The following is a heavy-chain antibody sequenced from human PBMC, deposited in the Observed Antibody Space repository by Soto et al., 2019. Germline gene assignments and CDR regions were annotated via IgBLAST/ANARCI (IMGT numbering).Heavy chain of an antibody. J-gene: IGHJ4*02. CDR3: LKDHNSSGPWDY. CDR1: GFTFSTNA. Sequence: EVQLLESGGKLVQPGGSLRLSCAASGFTFSTNAMSWVRQAPGKGLEWVSGLTGSGSTTYYEDSVRGRFTISSDISESTLYLKMNSLRAEDTAIYYCLKDHNSSGPWDYWCQGTLVAAAS. V-gene: IGHV3-23*01. D-gene: IGHD2-15*01. CDR2: LTGSGSTT.